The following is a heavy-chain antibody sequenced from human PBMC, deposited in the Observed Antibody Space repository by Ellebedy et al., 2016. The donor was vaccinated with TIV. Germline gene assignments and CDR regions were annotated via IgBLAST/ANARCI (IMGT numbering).Heavy chain of an antibody. CDR2: IKEDGTTK. CDR1: GFSFNSHW. CDR3: ARDQGQWELHY. Sequence: GGSLRLSCAASGFSFNSHWMSWVRQAPGKGLEWVANIKEDGTTKYYVDSVEGRFSVSRDNAKNSLFLQMDSLRPEDTAVYYCARDQGQWELHYWGQGTQVTVSP. D-gene: IGHD1-26*01. V-gene: IGHV3-7*01. J-gene: IGHJ4*02.